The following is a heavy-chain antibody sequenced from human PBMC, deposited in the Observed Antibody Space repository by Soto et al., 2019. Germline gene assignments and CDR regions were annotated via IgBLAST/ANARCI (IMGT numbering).Heavy chain of an antibody. CDR1: GGSFSGYY. CDR3: ARAEGRGSAPGRL. Sequence: SETLSLTCAVYGGSFSGYYWSWIRQPPGKGLEWIGEINHSGSTNYNPSLKSRVTISVDTSKNQFSLKLSSVTAADTAVYYCARAEGRGSAPGRLWGQGTTVTVS. J-gene: IGHJ6*02. CDR2: INHSGST. D-gene: IGHD3-10*01. V-gene: IGHV4-34*01.